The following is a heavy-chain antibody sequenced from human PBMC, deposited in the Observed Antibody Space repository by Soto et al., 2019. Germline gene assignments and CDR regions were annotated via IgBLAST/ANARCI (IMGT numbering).Heavy chain of an antibody. V-gene: IGHV3-21*06. J-gene: IGHJ6*03. CDR2: ISSGSNYT. Sequence: EVQLVESGGGLVKPGGSLRLSCVVSRFTFSSYSMNWVRQAPGKGLEWVSSISSGSNYTYYAELVKGRFTISRDNAKNSVYLQMNSLRAEDTALYYCARDFKEAQYYYYCRDVWGKGTKVTVSS. CDR1: RFTFSSYS. CDR3: ARDFKEAQYYYYCRDV.